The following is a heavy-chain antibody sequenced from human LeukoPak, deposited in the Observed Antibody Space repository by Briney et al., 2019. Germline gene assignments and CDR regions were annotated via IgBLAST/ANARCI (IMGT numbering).Heavy chain of an antibody. J-gene: IGHJ4*02. CDR1: GFAFSRYA. CDR3: AKASSYGSMSYDFDS. D-gene: IGHD3-10*01. Sequence: PGGSLRLSCAASGFAFSRYAMNWVRQDPGKGLEWVSGISASGGTTYYADSMKGRFTISRDNSKGTLFLQLNSLRAEDTAVYYCAKASSYGSMSYDFDSWGQGTLVTVSS. CDR2: ISASGGTT. V-gene: IGHV3-23*01.